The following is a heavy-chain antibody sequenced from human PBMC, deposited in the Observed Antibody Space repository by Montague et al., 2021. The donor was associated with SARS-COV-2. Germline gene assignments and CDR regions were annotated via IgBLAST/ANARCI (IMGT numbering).Heavy chain of an antibody. CDR3: GRGVVAATPVVDY. V-gene: IGHV4-4*07. J-gene: IGHJ4*02. CDR1: GDSISSFY. Sequence: SETLSLTCTVSGDSISSFYWNWIRQPAGEGLEWIGRIHASGGTNYNPSLKSRVTMSVDTSKNQFSLKLNSVTAADTAVYYCGRGVVAATPVVDYWGRGTLVTVSS. D-gene: IGHD2-15*01. CDR2: IHASGGT.